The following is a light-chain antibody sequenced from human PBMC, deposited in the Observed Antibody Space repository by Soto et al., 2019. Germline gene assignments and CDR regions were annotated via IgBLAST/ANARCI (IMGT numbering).Light chain of an antibody. Sequence: EIMINQSPATLSVSPGETATLTCRASQSVSSNLAWYQQKPGQAPRLLIYGASTRATGIPARFSGSGSGTEFTLTISSLQSEDFAVYYCQQYNNWPPITFCQGTRLEIK. J-gene: IGKJ5*01. CDR2: GAS. CDR3: QQYNNWPPIT. V-gene: IGKV3-15*01. CDR1: QSVSSN.